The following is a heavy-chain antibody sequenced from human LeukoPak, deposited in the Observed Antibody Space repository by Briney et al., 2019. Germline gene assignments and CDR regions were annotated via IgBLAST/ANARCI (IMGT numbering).Heavy chain of an antibody. CDR2: ISGSGGST. Sequence: GGSLRLSCAASGFTFSSYAMSWVRQAPGKGLEWVSVISGSGGSTYYADSVKGRFTISRDNSKNTLYLQMNSLRAEDTAVYYCAKDKVASGYDKYYFDYWGQGTLVTVSS. J-gene: IGHJ4*02. CDR1: GFTFSSYA. D-gene: IGHD5-12*01. CDR3: AKDKVASGYDKYYFDY. V-gene: IGHV3-23*01.